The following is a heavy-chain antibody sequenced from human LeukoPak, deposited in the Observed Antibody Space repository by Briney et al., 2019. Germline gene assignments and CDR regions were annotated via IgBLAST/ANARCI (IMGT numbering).Heavy chain of an antibody. CDR1: VGTFSSYA. V-gene: IGHV1-69*04. CDR3: ERGPQYCSSTSCYAGGYYFDY. Sequence: SVKVSCKASVGTFSSYAISWVRQAPGQGLEWMGRIIPILGIANYAQKFQGRVTITADKSTSKAYMELSSLRSEDTAVYYCERGPQYCSSTSCYAGGYYFDYWGQGTLVTVSS. CDR2: IIPILGIA. J-gene: IGHJ4*02. D-gene: IGHD2-2*01.